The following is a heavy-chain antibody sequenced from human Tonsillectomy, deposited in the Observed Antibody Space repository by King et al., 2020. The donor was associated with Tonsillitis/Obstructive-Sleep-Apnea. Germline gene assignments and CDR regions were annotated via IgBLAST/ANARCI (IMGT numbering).Heavy chain of an antibody. CDR1: GYTFSSYA. CDR2: ISGDDGNT. Sequence: QLVQSGAEVKKPGASVKVSCKASGYTFSSYATIWVRQAPGQGLEWMGWISGDDGNTNYAQEFQDRGTMTTDTSTSTAYMELRSLKSDDTAVYYCARVSAFAWELVPVDPWGQGTLVAVSS. CDR3: ARVSAFAWELVPVDP. V-gene: IGHV1-18*01. J-gene: IGHJ5*02. D-gene: IGHD1-26*01.